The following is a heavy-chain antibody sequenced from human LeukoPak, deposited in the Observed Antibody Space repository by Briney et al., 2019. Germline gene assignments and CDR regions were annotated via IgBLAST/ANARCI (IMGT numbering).Heavy chain of an antibody. V-gene: IGHV1-69*05. Sequence: ASVKVSCKASGGTFSSYAISWVRQAPGQGLEWMGGIIPIFGTANYAQKFQGRVTITRDTSASTAYMELSSLRSEDTAVYYCAREEVITMEFYGMDVWGQGTTVTVSS. CDR3: AREEVITMEFYGMDV. D-gene: IGHD3-10*01. J-gene: IGHJ6*02. CDR2: IIPIFGTA. CDR1: GGTFSSYA.